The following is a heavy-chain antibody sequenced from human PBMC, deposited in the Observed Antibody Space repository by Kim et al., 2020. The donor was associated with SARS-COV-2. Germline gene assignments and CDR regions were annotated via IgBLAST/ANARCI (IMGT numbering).Heavy chain of an antibody. D-gene: IGHD3-16*01. J-gene: IGHJ6*02. CDR3: TNPRYRQGEPIRLVDV. V-gene: IGHV3-49*02. Sequence: SVKGRFTISRDDSKSIAYLQMNSLKTEDTAVYYCTNPRYRQGEPIRLVDVWGQGTTVTVSS.